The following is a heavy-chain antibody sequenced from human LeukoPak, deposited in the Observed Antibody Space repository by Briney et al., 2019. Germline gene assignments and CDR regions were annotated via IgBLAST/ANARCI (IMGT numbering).Heavy chain of an antibody. CDR3: ARALAGTTTADY. CDR2: ITASGGNT. D-gene: IGHD1-7*01. CDR1: GFTFSSYP. Sequence: GGSLRLSCAASGFTFSSYPMTWVRQAPGKGLEWVSIITASGGNTYYADSVKGRFTISRDNSKNTLSLQMNSLRAEDTALYYCARALAGTTTADYWGQGTLVTVSS. V-gene: IGHV3-23*01. J-gene: IGHJ4*02.